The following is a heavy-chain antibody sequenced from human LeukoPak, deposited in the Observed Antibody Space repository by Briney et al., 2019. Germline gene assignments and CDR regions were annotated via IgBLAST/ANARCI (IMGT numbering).Heavy chain of an antibody. CDR2: IIPILGIA. D-gene: IGHD2-21*02. J-gene: IGHJ5*02. Sequence: ASVKVSCKASGGTFSSYAISWVRQAPGQGLEWMGRIIPILGIANYAQKFQGRVTITADKSTSTAYMELSSLRSEDTAVYYCARGGYCGSDCYLNWFDPWGQGTLVTVSS. V-gene: IGHV1-69*04. CDR1: GGTFSSYA. CDR3: ARGGYCGSDCYLNWFDP.